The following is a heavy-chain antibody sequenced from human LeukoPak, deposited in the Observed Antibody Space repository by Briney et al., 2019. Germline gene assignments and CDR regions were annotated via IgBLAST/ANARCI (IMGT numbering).Heavy chain of an antibody. Sequence: KPSETLSLTGTVSGGSISSYYWSWIRQPPGKGLEWIGYIYYSGSTNYNPSLKSRVTISVDTSKNQFSLKLSSVTAADTAVYYCARETPRDYFDYWGQGTLVTVSS. CDR1: GGSISSYY. V-gene: IGHV4-59*01. CDR3: ARETPRDYFDY. J-gene: IGHJ4*02. CDR2: IYYSGST.